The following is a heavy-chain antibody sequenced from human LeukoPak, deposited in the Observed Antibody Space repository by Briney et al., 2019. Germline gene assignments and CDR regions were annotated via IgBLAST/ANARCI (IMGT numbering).Heavy chain of an antibody. CDR2: IIPIFGTA. CDR3: ARGELWFGELPKSLDY. J-gene: IGHJ4*02. CDR1: GGTFSSYA. Sequence: GASVKVSCKASGGTFSSYAISWVRQAPGQGLEWMGGIIPIFGTANYAQKFQSRVTITADESTSTAYMELSSLRSEDTAVYYCARGELWFGELPKSLDYWGQGTLVTVSS. D-gene: IGHD3-10*01. V-gene: IGHV1-69*13.